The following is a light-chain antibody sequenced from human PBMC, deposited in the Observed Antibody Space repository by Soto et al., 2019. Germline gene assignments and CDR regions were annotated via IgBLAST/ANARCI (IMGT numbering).Light chain of an antibody. CDR2: RNN. V-gene: IGLV1-47*01. CDR3: ATWDDSLNGFYV. J-gene: IGLJ1*01. CDR1: TSNIGSNY. Sequence: QCVRTQPPSASGTPGQGVTISCYGSTSNIGSNYVYWYQQLPGTAPKLLIYRNNQRPSGVPDRFSGSKSGTSASLAISGLRSDDEADYFCATWDDSLNGFYVFGTGTKV.